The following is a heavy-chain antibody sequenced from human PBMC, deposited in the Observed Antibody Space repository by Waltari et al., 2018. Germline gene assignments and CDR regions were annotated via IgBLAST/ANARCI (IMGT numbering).Heavy chain of an antibody. D-gene: IGHD5-18*01. J-gene: IGHJ4*02. CDR1: GYLFIRYW. CDR2: IYPCDSDT. CDR3: ARHMDPTILSDY. V-gene: IGHV5-51*01. Sequence: VQLVQSGAEVKKPGESLKISCKGSGYLFIRYWMAWVSQMPGKGLEWMGIIYPCDSDTRYSPSFQGQVTISADKSVSTAYLQWSSLKASDTAMYYCARHMDPTILSDYWGQGTLVTVSS.